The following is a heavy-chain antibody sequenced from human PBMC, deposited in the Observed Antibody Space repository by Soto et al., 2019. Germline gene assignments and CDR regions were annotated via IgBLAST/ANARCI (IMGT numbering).Heavy chain of an antibody. Sequence: EVQLVESGGGLVQPGGSLRLSCAASGFTLSSYDMHWVRQGSGKGLEWVSAIDIAGDTYYPDSVKGRFSISREHAKNSLYLQINSLRAGVTAVYYCVRAARWLQSRYFDLWGRGTLVTVSS. CDR2: IDIAGDT. CDR3: VRAARWLQSRYFDL. J-gene: IGHJ2*01. D-gene: IGHD5-12*01. V-gene: IGHV3-13*01. CDR1: GFTLSSYD.